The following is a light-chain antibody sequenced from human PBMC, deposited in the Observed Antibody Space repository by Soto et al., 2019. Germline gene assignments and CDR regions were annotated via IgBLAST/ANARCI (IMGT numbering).Light chain of an antibody. CDR2: AAS. J-gene: IGKJ1*01. Sequence: DIQMTQSPSSLSASVGDEVTITCRASQTIMTYLNWYQLKPGKAPKLLIYAASTLQSGVPSRVSGSGSGTDFTLTIRCLQSEELATYDGQQYYSYPRTFGQGPKVDIK. CDR1: QTIMTY. V-gene: IGKV1-39*01. CDR3: QQYYSYPRT.